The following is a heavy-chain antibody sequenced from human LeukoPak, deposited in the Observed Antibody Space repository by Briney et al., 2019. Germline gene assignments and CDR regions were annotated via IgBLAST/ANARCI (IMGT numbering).Heavy chain of an antibody. CDR2: INPSGGST. D-gene: IGHD1-26*01. CDR1: GYTFTRYY. CDR3: ARDRSSYGFTDDY. J-gene: IGHJ4*02. V-gene: IGHV1-46*01. Sequence: ASVKVSCKASGYTFTRYYMHWVRQAPGQGLEGMGIINPSGGSTSYAQKFQGRVTMTRDMSTSTVYMELSSLRSEDTAVYYCARDRSSYGFTDDYWGQGTLVTVSS.